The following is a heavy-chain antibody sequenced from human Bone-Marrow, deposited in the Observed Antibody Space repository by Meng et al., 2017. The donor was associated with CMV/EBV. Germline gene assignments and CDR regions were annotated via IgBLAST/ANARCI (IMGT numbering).Heavy chain of an antibody. CDR3: ARDLGDYYYGMDV. D-gene: IGHD7-27*01. V-gene: IGHV1-8*03. CDR2: MNPNSGNT. CDR1: GYTFTSYD. J-gene: IGHJ6*02. Sequence: ASVKVSCKASGYTFTSYDINWVRQATGQGLEWMGWMNPNSGNTGYAQKFQGRVTITTDESTSTAYMELSSLRSEDTAVYYCARDLGDYYYGMDVWGQGTTVTVSS.